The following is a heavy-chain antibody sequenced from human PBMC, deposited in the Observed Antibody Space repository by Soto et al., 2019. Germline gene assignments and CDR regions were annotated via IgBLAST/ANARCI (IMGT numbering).Heavy chain of an antibody. CDR1: GFSLSTSGVG. CDR3: AHRHVQLWLTNWFDP. V-gene: IGHV2-5*01. CDR2: IYWNDDK. J-gene: IGHJ5*02. D-gene: IGHD5-18*01. Sequence: QITLKESGPTLVKPTQTLTLTCTFSGFSLSTSGVGVGWIRQPPGKALEWLALIYWNDDKRYSPSLKSRLTITKDTSKNHVVLTMTNMDPVDTATYYCAHRHVQLWLTNWFDPWGQGTLVTVSS.